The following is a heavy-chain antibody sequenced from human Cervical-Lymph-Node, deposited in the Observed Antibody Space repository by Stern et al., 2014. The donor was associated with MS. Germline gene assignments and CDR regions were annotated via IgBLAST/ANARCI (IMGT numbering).Heavy chain of an antibody. CDR1: GFSLTTAGVG. J-gene: IGHJ4*02. CDR3: AHSRVKYCRGGTCYSSLFDY. D-gene: IGHD2-15*01. Sequence: QVNLKESGPTLVKPTQTLTLTCTFSGFSLTTAGVGVGWIRQPPGQALEWLALIFLDDDKLYSSSLKNRLTITKDTSKNQVVLTVTNVDPVDTATYYCAHSRVKYCRGGTCYSSLFDYWGQGTLVTVSS. V-gene: IGHV2-5*02. CDR2: IFLDDDK.